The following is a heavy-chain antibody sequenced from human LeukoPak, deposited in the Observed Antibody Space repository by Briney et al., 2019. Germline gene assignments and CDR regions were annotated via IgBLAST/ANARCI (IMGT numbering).Heavy chain of an antibody. Sequence: GGSLRLSCAASGFTFSSYAMHWVRQAPGKGLEYVSAISSNGGSTYYANSVKGRFTISRDSSKNTLYLQMGSLRAEDMAVYYCARAGRYCSGGSCYSGFDYWGQGTLVTVSS. D-gene: IGHD2-15*01. V-gene: IGHV3-64*01. J-gene: IGHJ4*02. CDR1: GFTFSSYA. CDR2: ISSNGGST. CDR3: ARAGRYCSGGSCYSGFDY.